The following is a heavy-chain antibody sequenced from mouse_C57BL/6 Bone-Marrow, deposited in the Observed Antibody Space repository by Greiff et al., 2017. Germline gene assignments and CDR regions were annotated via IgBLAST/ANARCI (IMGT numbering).Heavy chain of an antibody. J-gene: IGHJ4*01. V-gene: IGHV14-4*01. CDR1: GFNIKDDY. CDR2: IDPENGDT. CDR3: TTDYYGSSYRGYYAMDY. D-gene: IGHD1-1*01. Sequence: VQLKQSGAELVRPGASVKLSCTASGFNIKDDYMHGVKQRPEQGLEWIGWIDPENGDTEYASKFQGKATITADTSSNTAYLQLSSLTSEDTAVYYCTTDYYGSSYRGYYAMDYWGQGTSVTVSS.